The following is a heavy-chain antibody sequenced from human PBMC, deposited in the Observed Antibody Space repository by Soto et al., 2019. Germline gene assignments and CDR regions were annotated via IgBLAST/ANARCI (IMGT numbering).Heavy chain of an antibody. CDR3: AKAIVVVITPTYFDY. CDR1: GFTFSSYA. Sequence: GGSLRLSCAASGFTFSSYAMSWVRQAPGKGLEWVSAISGSGGSTYYADSVKGRFTISRDNSKNTQYLQMNSLRAEDTAVYYCAKAIVVVITPTYFDYWGQGTLVTVSS. J-gene: IGHJ4*02. V-gene: IGHV3-23*01. D-gene: IGHD3-22*01. CDR2: ISGSGGST.